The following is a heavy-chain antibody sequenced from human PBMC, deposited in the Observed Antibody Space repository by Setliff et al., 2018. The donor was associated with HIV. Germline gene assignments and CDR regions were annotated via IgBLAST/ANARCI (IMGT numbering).Heavy chain of an antibody. CDR1: GDSISSGGYY. J-gene: IGHJ3*02. CDR2: IYYSGST. D-gene: IGHD2-2*01. CDR3: ARVPAIGVVPGAPNDGFDI. Sequence: SETLSLTCTVSGDSISSGGYYWSWIRQHPGKGLEWIGYIYYSGSTFYNPSLKSLLTISVATSKNQFSLKLTSLTAADTAVYYCARVPAIGVVPGAPNDGFDIWGQGTMVTVSS. V-gene: IGHV4-31*01.